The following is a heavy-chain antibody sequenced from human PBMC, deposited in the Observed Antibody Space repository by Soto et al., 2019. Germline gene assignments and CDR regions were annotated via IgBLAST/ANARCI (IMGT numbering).Heavy chain of an antibody. CDR3: ARDKITGLFDY. V-gene: IGHV4-34*01. D-gene: IGHD2-8*02. Sequence: QVQLQQWGARLLKPSETLSLTCAVYGGSFSGYCWTWIRQPPGTGLEWIGDINHSGSPNYNPSLKSRVTISVDTSKHQFSLKLTSVTAADTAVYYCARDKITGLFDYWGQGTLVTVSS. CDR2: INHSGSP. CDR1: GGSFSGYC. J-gene: IGHJ4*02.